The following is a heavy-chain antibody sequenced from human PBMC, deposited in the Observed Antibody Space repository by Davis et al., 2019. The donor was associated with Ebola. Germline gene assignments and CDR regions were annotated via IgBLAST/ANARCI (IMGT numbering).Heavy chain of an antibody. CDR3: ARGPTAAGTFDY. Sequence: SVKVSCKASGYTFTSYDINWVRQATGQGLEWMGGIIPIFGTANYAQKFQGRVTITADESTSTAYMELSSLRSEDTAVYYCARGPTAAGTFDYWGQGTLVTVSS. CDR2: IIPIFGTA. V-gene: IGHV1-69*13. D-gene: IGHD6-13*01. J-gene: IGHJ4*02. CDR1: GYTFTSYD.